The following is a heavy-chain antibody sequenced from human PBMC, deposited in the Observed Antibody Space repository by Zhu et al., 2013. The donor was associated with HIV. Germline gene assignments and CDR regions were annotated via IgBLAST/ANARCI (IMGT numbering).Heavy chain of an antibody. J-gene: IGHJ6*02. V-gene: IGHV1-69*01. D-gene: IGHD2-2*01. CDR1: GGTFSSYA. CDR3: ARGRAGGVPAAPTIEWVYYAMDV. Sequence: QVQLVQSGAEVKKPGSSLKVSCKASGGTFSSYAISWVRQAPGQGLEWMGGIIPVFGTANFAQKFQGRITITADESTSTAYMALSSLRSEDTAVYYCARGRAGGVPAAPTIEWVYYAMDVWGQGTTVTVSS. CDR2: IIPVFGTA.